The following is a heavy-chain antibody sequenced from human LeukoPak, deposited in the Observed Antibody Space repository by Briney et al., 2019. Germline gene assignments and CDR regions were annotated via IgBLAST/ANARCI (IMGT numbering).Heavy chain of an antibody. CDR1: GFTFSSYW. Sequence: PGGSLRPSCAASGFTFSSYWMSWVRQAPGKGLEWVANIKQDGSEKYYVDSVKGRFTISRDNAKNSLYLQMNSLRAEDTAVYYCAREYSGSYGYYYYYYMDVWGKGTTVTVSS. CDR2: IKQDGSEK. V-gene: IGHV3-7*01. D-gene: IGHD1-26*01. J-gene: IGHJ6*03. CDR3: AREYSGSYGYYYYYYMDV.